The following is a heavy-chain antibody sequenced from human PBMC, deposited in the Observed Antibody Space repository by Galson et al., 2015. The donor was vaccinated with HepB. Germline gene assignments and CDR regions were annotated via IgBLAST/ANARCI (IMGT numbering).Heavy chain of an antibody. J-gene: IGHJ6*03. Sequence: SLRLSCAASEFTLSDYWMHWVRQAPGKGLVWVSRINSDGSSTSYADSVKGRFTISRDNAKNTLYLQMNSLRAEDTAVYYCAVLGWVSGYMDVWGKGTTVTVSS. D-gene: IGHD6-13*01. CDR2: INSDGSST. CDR1: EFTLSDYW. CDR3: AVLGWVSGYMDV. V-gene: IGHV3-74*01.